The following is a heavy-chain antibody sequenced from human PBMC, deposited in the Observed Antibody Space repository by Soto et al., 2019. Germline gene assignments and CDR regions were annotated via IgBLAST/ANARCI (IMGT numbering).Heavy chain of an antibody. Sequence: QVQLVQSGTEVKKPGASVTVSCKAFGYIFTNYYMHWVRQAPGQGLEWVEVINPSGDGTSYAQKFQGRVTVTRDTSTSTYYLELSSLRSDDTAFYYCAREPPSTGLYDYWGQGALVTVSS. V-gene: IGHV1-46*01. J-gene: IGHJ4*02. CDR3: AREPPSTGLYDY. CDR2: INPSGDGT. D-gene: IGHD6-19*01. CDR1: GYIFTNYY.